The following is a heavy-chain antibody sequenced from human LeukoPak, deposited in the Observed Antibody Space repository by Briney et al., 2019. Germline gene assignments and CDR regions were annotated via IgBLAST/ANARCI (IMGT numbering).Heavy chain of an antibody. J-gene: IGHJ4*02. CDR1: GFTFSSYT. CDR3: ARGQGLQLKSGSDY. CDR2: ISSSSSYI. D-gene: IGHD5-24*01. Sequence: GGSLRLSCAASGFTFSSYTMNWVRQAPGKGLEWVSSISSSSSYIYYADSVKGRFTISRDNAKNSLFLQMNSLRAEDTAVYYCARGQGLQLKSGSDYWGQGTLVTVSS. V-gene: IGHV3-21*01.